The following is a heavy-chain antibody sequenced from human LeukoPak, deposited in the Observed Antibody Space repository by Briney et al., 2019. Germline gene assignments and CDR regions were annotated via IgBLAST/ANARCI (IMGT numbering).Heavy chain of an antibody. CDR1: GGSISSGSYY. CDR3: ARDPDC. Sequence: SETLSLTCTVSGGSISSGSYYWSWIRQPAGKGLEWIGRIYTSGSTNYNPSLKSRVTISVDTSKNQFSLKLSSVTAADTAVYYCARDPDCWGQGTLVTVSS. V-gene: IGHV4-61*02. CDR2: IYTSGST. J-gene: IGHJ4*02.